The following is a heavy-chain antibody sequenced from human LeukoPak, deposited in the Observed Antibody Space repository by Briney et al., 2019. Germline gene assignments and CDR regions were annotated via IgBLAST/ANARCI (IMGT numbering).Heavy chain of an antibody. CDR1: GFNFSYYG. J-gene: IGHJ6*03. V-gene: IGHV3-23*01. Sequence: GGSLRLSCGASGFNFSYYGMKWVRQAPGKGLEWISVIGGAGDSIFYTDSVKGRFTISRDNSKNTLYLQMNSLRVEDTAVYYCASRVSVTTPFYYYYYMDVWGKGTTVIISS. CDR3: ASRVSVTTPFYYYYYMDV. D-gene: IGHD4-17*01. CDR2: IGGAGDSI.